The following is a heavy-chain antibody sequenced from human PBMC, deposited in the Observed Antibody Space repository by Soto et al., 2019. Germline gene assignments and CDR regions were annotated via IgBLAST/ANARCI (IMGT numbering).Heavy chain of an antibody. V-gene: IGHV1-46*01. J-gene: IGHJ4*02. Sequence: GASVKVSCKASGYTFTSYYMHWVRQAPGQGLEWMGIINPSGGSTSYAQKFQGRVTVTRDTSTSTVYMELSSLRSEDTAVYYCARGAGVPKLRPAVALDYWGQGTLVTVSS. CDR2: INPSGGST. CDR3: ARGAGVPKLRPAVALDY. D-gene: IGHD6-19*01. CDR1: GYTFTSYY.